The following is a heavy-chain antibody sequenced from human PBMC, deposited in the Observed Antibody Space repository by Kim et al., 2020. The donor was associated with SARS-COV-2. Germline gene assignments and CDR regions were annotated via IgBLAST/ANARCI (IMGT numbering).Heavy chain of an antibody. CDR3: ARLYCSGGSCYQDYYYYGMDV. CDR2: INSDGSST. Sequence: GGSLRLSCAASGFTFSSYWMHWVRQAPGKGLVWVSRINSDGSSTSYADSVKGRFTISRDNAKNTLYLQMNSLRAEDTAVYYCARLYCSGGSCYQDYYYYGMDVWGQGTTVTVSS. V-gene: IGHV3-74*01. J-gene: IGHJ6*02. CDR1: GFTFSSYW. D-gene: IGHD2-15*01.